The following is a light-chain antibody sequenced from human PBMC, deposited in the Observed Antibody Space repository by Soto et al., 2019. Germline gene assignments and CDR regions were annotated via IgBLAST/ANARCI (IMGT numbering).Light chain of an antibody. Sequence: QSALTQPPSASGSPGQSVAISCTGTSSDIGAYNYVSWYQIHPGKAPKLIIYEVTKRPSGVPDRFSGSKSGNTASLIVSGLQAEDEADYYCSSYAGSDMGVFGGGTQLTVL. CDR1: SSDIGAYNY. J-gene: IGLJ2*01. CDR3: SSYAGSDMGV. V-gene: IGLV2-8*01. CDR2: EVT.